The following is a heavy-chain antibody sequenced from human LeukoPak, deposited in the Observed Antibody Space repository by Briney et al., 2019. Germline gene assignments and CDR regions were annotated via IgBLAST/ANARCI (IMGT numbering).Heavy chain of an antibody. D-gene: IGHD2-2*01. CDR1: GYTFTSYY. V-gene: IGHV1-46*01. Sequence: GASVKVSCKASGYTFTSYYMHWVRQAPGQGLEWMGIINPSGGSTSYAQKFQGRVTMTRDTSTSTVYMELSSLRSEDTAVYYCARDGRRPLYCSSTSCYNWFDPWGQGTLVTVSS. CDR3: ARDGRRPLYCSSTSCYNWFDP. J-gene: IGHJ5*02. CDR2: INPSGGST.